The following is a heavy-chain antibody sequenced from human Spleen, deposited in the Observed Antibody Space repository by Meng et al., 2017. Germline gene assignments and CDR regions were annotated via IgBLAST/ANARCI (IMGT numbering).Heavy chain of an antibody. D-gene: IGHD6-25*01. J-gene: IGHJ4*02. V-gene: IGHV1-2*06. CDR3: ARDEDISAAGKLFGDY. CDR2: INPKSGDT. CDR1: GYNFPGYY. Sequence: ASVKVSCKPSGYNFPGYYIHWVRRAPGQGLEWMGRINPKSGDTHYAQKFQARVTMTGDTSISTDYMELSGLRSDDTAMYYCARDEDISAAGKLFGDYWGQGTLVTVSS.